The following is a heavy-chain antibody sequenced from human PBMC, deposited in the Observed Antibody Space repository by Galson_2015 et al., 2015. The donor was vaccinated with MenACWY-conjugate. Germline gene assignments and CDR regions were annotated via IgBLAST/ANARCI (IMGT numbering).Heavy chain of an antibody. V-gene: IGHV1-2*06. CDR1: GYTINGYF. D-gene: IGHD5-24*01. CDR3: ARSRYNTGWAFDY. Sequence: SVKVSCKASGYTINGYFLHWVRQAPGRGLEWMGRINPNSGGTNYAEKFQGRVTMTWDTSFSTSYMELSSDDTAIYFCARSRYNTGWAFDYWGQGTLVTVSS. J-gene: IGHJ4*02. CDR2: INPNSGGT.